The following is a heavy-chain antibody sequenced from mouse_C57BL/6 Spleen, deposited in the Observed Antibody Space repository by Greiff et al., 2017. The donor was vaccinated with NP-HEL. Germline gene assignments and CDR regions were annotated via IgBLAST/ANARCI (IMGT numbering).Heavy chain of an antibody. CDR1: GYSFTGYY. J-gene: IGHJ2*01. V-gene: IGHV1-42*01. Sequence: VQLQQSGPELVKPGASVKISCKASGYSFTGYYMNWVKQSPEKSLEWIGEINPSTGGTTYNQKFKAKATLTVDKSSSTAYMQLKSLTSEDSAVYYCARHYYGSSYDYWGQGTTLTVSS. D-gene: IGHD1-1*01. CDR3: ARHYYGSSYDY. CDR2: INPSTGGT.